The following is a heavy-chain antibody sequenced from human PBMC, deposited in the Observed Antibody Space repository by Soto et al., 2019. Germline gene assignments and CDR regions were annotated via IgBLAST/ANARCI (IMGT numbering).Heavy chain of an antibody. CDR2: IYHSGST. J-gene: IGHJ4*02. Sequence: SETLSLTCAVSGGSISSGGYSWSWMRQPPGKGLEWIGYIYHSGSTYYNPSLKSRATISVDRSKNQFSLKLSSVTAADTAVYYSARFDILTRSLDYWGQGTLVTVSS. CDR3: ARFDILTRSLDY. V-gene: IGHV4-30-2*01. CDR1: GGSISSGGYS. D-gene: IGHD3-9*01.